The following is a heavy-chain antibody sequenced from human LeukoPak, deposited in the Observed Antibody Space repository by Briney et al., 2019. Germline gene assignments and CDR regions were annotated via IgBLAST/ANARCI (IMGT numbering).Heavy chain of an antibody. D-gene: IGHD3-22*01. CDR2: INPNSGGT. CDR1: GYSFTGYY. V-gene: IGHV1-2*02. Sequence: ASVKVSCKASGYSFTGYYMHWVRQAPGQGLEWMGWINPNSGGTNYAQKLQGRVTMTTDTSTSTAYMELRSLRSDDTAVYYCASPTSGYYFNWGAFDIWGQGTVVTVSS. J-gene: IGHJ3*02. CDR3: ASPTSGYYFNWGAFDI.